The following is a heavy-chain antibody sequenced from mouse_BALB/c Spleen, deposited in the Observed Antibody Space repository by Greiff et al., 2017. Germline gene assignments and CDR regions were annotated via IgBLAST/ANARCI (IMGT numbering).Heavy chain of an antibody. V-gene: IGHV1S81*02. Sequence: VQLQQPGSVLVRPGASVKLSCKASGYTFTSYWMHWVQQRPGQGLEWIGEINPSNGRTNYNEKFKSKATLTVDKSSSTAYMQLSSLTSEDSAVYYCARSGYYAMDYWGQGTSVTVSS. CDR3: ARSGYYAMDY. CDR1: GYTFTSYW. J-gene: IGHJ4*01. CDR2: INPSNGRT. D-gene: IGHD1-3*01.